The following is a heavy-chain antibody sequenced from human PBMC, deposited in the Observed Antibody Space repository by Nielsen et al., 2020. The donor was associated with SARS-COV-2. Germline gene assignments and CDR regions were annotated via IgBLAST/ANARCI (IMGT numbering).Heavy chain of an antibody. J-gene: IGHJ6*02. CDR3: ARDEVAVAGTGYYYGMDV. V-gene: IGHV3-9*01. Sequence: GGSLRLSCAASGFTFDDYAMHWVRQTPGKGLEWVSGISWNSGSIGYADSVKGRFSISRDNAKNSLYLQMNSLRAEDTAVYYCARDEVAVAGTGYYYGMDVWGQGTTVTVSS. CDR1: GFTFDDYA. D-gene: IGHD6-19*01. CDR2: ISWNSGSI.